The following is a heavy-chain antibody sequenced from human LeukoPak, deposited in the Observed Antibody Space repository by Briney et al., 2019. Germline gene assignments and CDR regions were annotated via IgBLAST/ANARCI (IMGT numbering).Heavy chain of an antibody. D-gene: IGHD3-10*01. V-gene: IGHV3-21*01. J-gene: IGHJ5*02. CDR2: ISSSSYI. Sequence: GGSLRLSCAASGFTFSSYSMNWVRQAPGKGLEWVSSISSSSYIYYADSVKGRFTISRDNAKNSLYLQMNSLRAEDTAVYYCARDTVNYYGSGSYYNLDNWFDPWGQGTLVTVSS. CDR3: ARDTVNYYGSGSYYNLDNWFDP. CDR1: GFTFSSYS.